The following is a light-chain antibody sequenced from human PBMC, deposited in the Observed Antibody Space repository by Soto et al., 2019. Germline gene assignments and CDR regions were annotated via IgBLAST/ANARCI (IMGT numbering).Light chain of an antibody. J-gene: IGKJ2*01. CDR2: AAS. Sequence: EIVLTQSPGTLSLSPGERATLSCRASQSISSSYLAWYQQKPGQAPRLLIYAASSRATGIPDRFSGSGSGTDFTLTISRREPEDFAVYYCQQYDSSSYTFGQGNQLEIK. CDR1: QSISSSY. V-gene: IGKV3-20*01. CDR3: QQYDSSSYT.